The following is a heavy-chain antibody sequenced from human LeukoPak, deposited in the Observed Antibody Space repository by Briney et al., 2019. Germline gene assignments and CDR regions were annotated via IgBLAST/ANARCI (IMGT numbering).Heavy chain of an antibody. Sequence: SSLRLSCAASGFTFSSYGMHWVRQAPGKGLTGVAVIRYDGSNKYYADSVKGRFTISRDNSKNTLYLQMNSLRAEDTAVYYCASGYYYDSSGDFDYWGQGTLVTVSS. CDR1: GFTFSSYG. CDR2: IRYDGSNK. J-gene: IGHJ4*02. CDR3: ASGYYYDSSGDFDY. D-gene: IGHD3-22*01. V-gene: IGHV3-33*01.